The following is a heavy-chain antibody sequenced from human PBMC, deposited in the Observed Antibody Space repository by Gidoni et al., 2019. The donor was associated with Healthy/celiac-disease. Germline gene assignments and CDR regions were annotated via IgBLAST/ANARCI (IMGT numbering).Heavy chain of an antibody. Sequence: QVQLVQSGAEVKKPGSAVKVSCKASGGTFSSYAISWVRQAPGQGLEWMGRIIPIFGIANYAQKFQGRVTITAEKSTSTAYMDLSSLRSEDTAVYYCASNDYVWGSYRYTDYWGQGTLVTVSS. V-gene: IGHV1-69*04. CDR3: ASNDYVWGSYRYTDY. D-gene: IGHD3-16*02. J-gene: IGHJ4*02. CDR1: GGTFSSYA. CDR2: IIPIFGIA.